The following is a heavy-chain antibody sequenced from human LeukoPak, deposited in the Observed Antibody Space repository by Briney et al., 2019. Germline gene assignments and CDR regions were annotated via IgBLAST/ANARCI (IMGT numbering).Heavy chain of an antibody. D-gene: IGHD3-16*02. V-gene: IGHV1-2*02. CDR2: INANSGGT. Sequence: ASVKVSCKASGYTFTDYYIQWMRPAPGQGLEWMGWINANSGGTKYAQQLQGRVAMTRDTSISTAYMELRRLRSDDTAVYYCARLREGLYHFDYWGQGTLVSVSS. J-gene: IGHJ4*02. CDR3: ARLREGLYHFDY. CDR1: GYTFTDYY.